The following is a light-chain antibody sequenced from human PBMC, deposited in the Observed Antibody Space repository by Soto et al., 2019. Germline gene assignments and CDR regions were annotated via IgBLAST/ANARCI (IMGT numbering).Light chain of an antibody. J-gene: IGKJ1*01. CDR2: TAS. Sequence: IQMTHSSSSLSASFGDRVTIPCGASRYIRSDLSWYQQRQGQAPKVLIYTASSLQSGVPSRFSGSGYGTDFNLTISSLQTEECATYYGLQDYNYPWTFGQGTKVDIK. CDR3: LQDYNYPWT. V-gene: IGKV1-6*01. CDR1: RYIRSD.